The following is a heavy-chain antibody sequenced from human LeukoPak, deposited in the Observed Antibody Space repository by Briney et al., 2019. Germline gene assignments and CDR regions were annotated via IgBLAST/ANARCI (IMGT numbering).Heavy chain of an antibody. CDR2: IIPIFGTA. CDR1: GGTFSSYA. Sequence: SVKVSLMPSGGTFSSYAISWVRQAPGQGLEWMGGIIPIFGTANYAQKFQGRVTITADESTSTAYMELSSLRSEDTAVYYCARDLYCSGGSCDGPFDYWGQGTLVTVSS. J-gene: IGHJ4*02. V-gene: IGHV1-69*01. CDR3: ARDLYCSGGSCDGPFDY. D-gene: IGHD2-15*01.